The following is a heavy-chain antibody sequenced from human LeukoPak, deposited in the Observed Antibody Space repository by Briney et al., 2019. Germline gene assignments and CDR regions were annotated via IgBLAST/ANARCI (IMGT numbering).Heavy chain of an antibody. CDR1: GFTFSSYW. Sequence: GGSLRLSCAASGFTFSSYWMSWVRQAPGKGLEWVANIKKDGSEKYYVDSVKGRFTISRDNAKTSLYLQMNSLRAEDTAVYYCAKGGYSNGRYYYYMDVWGEGTTVTVSS. D-gene: IGHD5-18*01. CDR3: AKGGYSNGRYYYYMDV. J-gene: IGHJ6*03. CDR2: IKKDGSEK. V-gene: IGHV3-7*03.